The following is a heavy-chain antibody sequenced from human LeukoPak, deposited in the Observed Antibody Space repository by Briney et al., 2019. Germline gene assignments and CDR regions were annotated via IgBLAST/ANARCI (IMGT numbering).Heavy chain of an antibody. CDR2: IYYSGST. CDR3: ARAAADDAFDI. V-gene: IGHV4-59*12. CDR1: GGSISSYY. Sequence: SETLSLTCPVSGGSISSYYWSWIRQPPGKGLEWIGYIYYSGSTNYNPALKSRVTISVDTSKNQFSLKLSSVTAADTAVYYCARAAADDAFDIWGQGTMVTVSS. D-gene: IGHD2-15*01. J-gene: IGHJ3*02.